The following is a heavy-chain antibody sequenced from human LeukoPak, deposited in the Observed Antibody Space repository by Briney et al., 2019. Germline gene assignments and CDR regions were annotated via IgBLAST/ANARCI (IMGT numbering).Heavy chain of an antibody. D-gene: IGHD6-13*01. CDR2: IIPIFGSA. Sequence: SVKVSCKASGGTFSSYAISWVRQAPGQGLEWMGGIIPIFGSANYAQKFQGRVTIAADKSTSTAYMELSSLRSEDTAVYYCARVFLGYSSSYMDVWGKGTTVTVSS. CDR1: GGTFSSYA. V-gene: IGHV1-69*06. J-gene: IGHJ6*03. CDR3: ARVFLGYSSSYMDV.